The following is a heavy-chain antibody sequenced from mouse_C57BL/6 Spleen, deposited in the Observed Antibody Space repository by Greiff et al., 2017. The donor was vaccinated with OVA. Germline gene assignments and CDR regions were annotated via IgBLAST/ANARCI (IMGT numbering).Heavy chain of an antibody. Sequence: VQLQQSGPELVKPGASVKISCKASGYSFTGYYMNWVKQSPEKSLEWIGEINPSTGGTTSNQKFKAKATLTVDKSSSTAYMQLKSLTSEDSAVYYCARSGNLYFDYWGQGTTLTVSS. V-gene: IGHV1-42*01. CDR1: GYSFTGYY. CDR3: ARSGNLYFDY. D-gene: IGHD2-1*01. J-gene: IGHJ2*01. CDR2: INPSTGGT.